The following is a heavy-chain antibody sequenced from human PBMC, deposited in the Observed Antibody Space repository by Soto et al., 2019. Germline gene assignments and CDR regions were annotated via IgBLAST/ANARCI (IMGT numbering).Heavy chain of an antibody. D-gene: IGHD6-13*01. CDR1: GFTFSSCA. V-gene: IGHV3-30*18. Sequence: SLRLSCAASGFTFSSCAMHWVRQAPGKGLEWVAVVSYEENIKYYADSVKGRFTISRDNSKNTLYLQMNSLRVEDTAVYYCVKEQSSGSWRTADYWGQGTLVTVSS. CDR2: VSYEENIK. CDR3: VKEQSSGSWRTADY. J-gene: IGHJ4*02.